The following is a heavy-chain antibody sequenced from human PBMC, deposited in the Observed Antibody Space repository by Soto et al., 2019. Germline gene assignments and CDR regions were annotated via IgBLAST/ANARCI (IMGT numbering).Heavy chain of an antibody. Sequence: QVQLVQSGAEVKKPGSSVKVSCKASGGIFSTYAISWLRQAPGQGLEWMGGIIPLFGTPNYAQRFQGRVTITADETTSTSNMELSRLRSEDTAVDYCARDRDDYGSGNYYNRIDFWGQGTLVTFSS. CDR3: ARDRDDYGSGNYYNRIDF. V-gene: IGHV1-69*01. CDR1: GGIFSTYA. CDR2: IIPLFGTP. D-gene: IGHD3-10*01. J-gene: IGHJ4*02.